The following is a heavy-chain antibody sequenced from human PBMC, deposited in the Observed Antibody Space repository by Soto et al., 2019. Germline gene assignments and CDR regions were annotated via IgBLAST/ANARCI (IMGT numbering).Heavy chain of an antibody. CDR3: XXXXXXXXXXXXARS. V-gene: IGHV3-15*07. CDR1: GFIVSSAW. CDR2: IKSKXDGGTT. J-gene: IGHJ5*02. Sequence: EVQLVESGGGLVKPGGSLRLSCTVSGFIVSSAWMNWVRQAPGKGLEWXGRIKSKXDGGTTDYAAPVQDRFTISLEDXXXXXXXXXXXXXXXXXXXXXXXXXXXXXXXXXXARSWGQGTLVTVSS.